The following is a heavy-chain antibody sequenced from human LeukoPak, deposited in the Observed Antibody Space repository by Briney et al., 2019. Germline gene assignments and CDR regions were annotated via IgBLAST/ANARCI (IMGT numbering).Heavy chain of an antibody. V-gene: IGHV1-69*04. CDR1: GYTFTSYG. Sequence: SVKVSCKASGYTFTSYGISWVRQAPGQGLEWMGRIIPILGIANYAQKFQGRVTITADKSTSTAYMELSSLRSEDTAVYYCARDVTYDYVWGSYRPPLEYWGQGTLVTVSS. D-gene: IGHD3-16*02. CDR3: ARDVTYDYVWGSYRPPLEY. CDR2: IIPILGIA. J-gene: IGHJ4*02.